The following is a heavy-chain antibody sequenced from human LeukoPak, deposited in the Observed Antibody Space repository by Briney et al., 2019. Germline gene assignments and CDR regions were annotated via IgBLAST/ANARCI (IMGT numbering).Heavy chain of an antibody. J-gene: IGHJ4*02. CDR3: ATAGSRVATITSLGY. Sequence: ASVKVSCKVSGYTLTELSMHWVRQAPGKGLEGMGGFDPEDGETIYAQKFQGRATMTEDTSTDTAYMELSSLRSKDTAVYYCATAGSRVATITSLGYWGQGTLVTVSS. CDR2: FDPEDGET. CDR1: GYTLTELS. V-gene: IGHV1-24*01. D-gene: IGHD5-12*01.